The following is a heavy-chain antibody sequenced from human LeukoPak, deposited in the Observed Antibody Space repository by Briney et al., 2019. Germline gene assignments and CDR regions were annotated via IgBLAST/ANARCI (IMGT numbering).Heavy chain of an antibody. CDR3: ARGVYSSSSFGYYYYYMDV. V-gene: IGHV4-4*07. J-gene: IGHJ6*03. CDR2: IYSSGST. CDR1: GGSISSYY. Sequence: PSETLSLTCTVSGGSISSYYWSWIRQPAGKGLEWIGRIYSSGSTNYNPSLKSRVTMSVDTSKNQFSLKLTSVTAADTAVYYCARGVYSSSSFGYYYYYMDVWGKGTTVTVSS. D-gene: IGHD6-6*01.